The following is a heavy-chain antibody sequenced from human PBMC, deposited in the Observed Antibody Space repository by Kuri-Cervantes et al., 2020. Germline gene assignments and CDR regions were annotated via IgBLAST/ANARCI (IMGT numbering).Heavy chain of an antibody. Sequence: GGSLRLSCAASGFTFSSYSMNWVRQAPGKGLEWVSYISSSSSTIYYADAVKGRFTISRDNAKNSLYLKMNSLRDEDTAVYYCARVQGDTAIEFDYWGQRTLVTVSS. CDR2: ISSSSSTI. D-gene: IGHD5-18*01. CDR3: ARVQGDTAIEFDY. V-gene: IGHV3-48*02. J-gene: IGHJ4*02. CDR1: GFTFSSYS.